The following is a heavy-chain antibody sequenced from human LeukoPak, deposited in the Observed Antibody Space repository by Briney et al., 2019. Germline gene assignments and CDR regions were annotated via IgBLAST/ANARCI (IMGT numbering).Heavy chain of an antibody. Sequence: GGSLRLSCEASGFTFSAYAMTWVRQAPGKGLEWVSSIGSDNKPHYSESVKGRFTISRENAKNSLYLQMNSLRAGDTAVYYCASARGVSGMDVWGQGTTVTVSS. V-gene: IGHV3-13*05. J-gene: IGHJ6*02. CDR3: ASARGVSGMDV. CDR2: IGSDNKP. D-gene: IGHD3-10*01. CDR1: GFTFSAYA.